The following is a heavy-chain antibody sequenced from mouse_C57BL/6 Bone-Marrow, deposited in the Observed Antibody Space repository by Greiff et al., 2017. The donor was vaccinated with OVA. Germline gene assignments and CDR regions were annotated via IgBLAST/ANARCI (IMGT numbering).Heavy chain of an antibody. V-gene: IGHV1-55*01. CDR1: GYTFTSYW. CDR2: IYPGSGST. CDR3: ARLLYYGSSWYFDD. Sequence: QVQLQQPGAELVKPGASVKMSCKASGYTFTSYWITWVKQRPGQGLAWIGDIYPGSGSTNYNEKFKSKATLTVATSSSTAYMQLSSLTSEYSAVYYCARLLYYGSSWYFDDWGTGTTVTVSS. J-gene: IGHJ1*03. D-gene: IGHD1-1*01.